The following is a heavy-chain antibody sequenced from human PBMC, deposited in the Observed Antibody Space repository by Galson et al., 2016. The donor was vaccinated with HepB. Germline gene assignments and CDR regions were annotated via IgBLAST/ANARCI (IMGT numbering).Heavy chain of an antibody. D-gene: IGHD1-1*01. V-gene: IGHV4-39*01. J-gene: IGHJ3*02. CDR2: ISYRGTT. CDR1: GDSITSSGYF. Sequence: VSGDSITSSGYFWGWIRQPPGKGLEWIGAISYRGTTYDYPSLKSRLTVSVDTSKNQFSLKLSSVTAADTAVYYCARSVNEAFDIWGQGTMVTVSS. CDR3: ARSVNEAFDI.